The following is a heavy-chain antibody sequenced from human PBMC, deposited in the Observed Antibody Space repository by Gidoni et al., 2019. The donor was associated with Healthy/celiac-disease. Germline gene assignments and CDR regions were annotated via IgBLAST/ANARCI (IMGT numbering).Heavy chain of an antibody. CDR1: GFPFPSYS. CDR2: ISSSSSYI. CDR3: AREDIVVVPAAPPNYYYYGMDV. J-gene: IGHJ6*02. V-gene: IGHV3-21*01. D-gene: IGHD2-2*01. Sequence: EVQLVESGGGLVKPGGSLRLPCAASGFPFPSYSIHLVRQAPGKGLGWVSSISSSSSYIYYADSVKGRFTISRDNAKNSLYLQMNSLRAEDTAVYYCAREDIVVVPAAPPNYYYYGMDVWGQGTTVTVSS.